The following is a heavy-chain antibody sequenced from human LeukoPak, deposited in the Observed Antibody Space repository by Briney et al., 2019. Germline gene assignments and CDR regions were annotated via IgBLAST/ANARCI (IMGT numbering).Heavy chain of an antibody. D-gene: IGHD3-22*01. Sequence: GGSLRLSCAASGFTFSSYAMSWVRQAPGKELEWVSAISGSGGSTYYADSVKGRFTISRDNSKNTLYLQMNSLRAEDTAVYYCAKDQGPYYYYDSSGYDYWGQGTLVTVSS. CDR1: GFTFSSYA. V-gene: IGHV3-23*01. J-gene: IGHJ4*02. CDR2: ISGSGGST. CDR3: AKDQGPYYYYDSSGYDY.